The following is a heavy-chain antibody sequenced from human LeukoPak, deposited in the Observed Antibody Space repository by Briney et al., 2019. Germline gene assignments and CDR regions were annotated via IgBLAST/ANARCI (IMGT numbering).Heavy chain of an antibody. D-gene: IGHD6-19*01. CDR2: ISYDGSSK. CDR3: AKDLYGSGWYNYFDP. Sequence: GGSLRLSCAASGFIFSNYGMHWVRQAPGKGLEWVAVISYDGSSKFYADSVRGRFTISRDNSKNTLYLQMNSLRVEDTAVYYCAKDLYGSGWYNYFDPWGQGALVTVSS. CDR1: GFIFSNYG. J-gene: IGHJ5*02. V-gene: IGHV3-30*18.